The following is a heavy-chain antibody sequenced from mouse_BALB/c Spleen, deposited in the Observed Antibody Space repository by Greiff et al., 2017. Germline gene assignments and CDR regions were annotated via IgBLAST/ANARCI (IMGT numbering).Heavy chain of an antibody. CDR1: GFTFSSYG. V-gene: IGHV5-6-3*01. J-gene: IGHJ4*01. CDR3: AREGYGYDYAMDY. D-gene: IGHD2-2*01. CDR2: INSNGGST. Sequence: DVMLVESGGGLVQPGGSLKLSCAASGFTFSSYGMSWVRQTPDKRLELVATINSNGGSTYYPDSVKGRFTISRDNAKNTLYLQMSSLKSEDTAMYYCAREGYGYDYAMDYWGQGTSVTVSS.